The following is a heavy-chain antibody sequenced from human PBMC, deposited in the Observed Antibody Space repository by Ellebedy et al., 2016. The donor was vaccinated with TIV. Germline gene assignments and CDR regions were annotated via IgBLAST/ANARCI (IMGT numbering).Heavy chain of an antibody. CDR1: GFTFSSYA. CDR3: ARLTGSSMDS. Sequence: GESLKISXAASGFTFSSYAMHWVRQAPGKGLEWVALIWFDATKKYYADSVKGRFTISRDNSKNTLYLQMNSLRGEDTAVYYCARLTGSSMDSWGQGTLVTVSS. V-gene: IGHV3-33*08. J-gene: IGHJ5*02. CDR2: IWFDATKK. D-gene: IGHD2-2*01.